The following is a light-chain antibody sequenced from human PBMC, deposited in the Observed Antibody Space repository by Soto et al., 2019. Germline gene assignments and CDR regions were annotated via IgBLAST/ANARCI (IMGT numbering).Light chain of an antibody. V-gene: IGKV1-39*01. CDR2: TAS. J-gene: IGKJ4*01. CDR1: QSISSY. CDR3: QQSYSTTN. Sequence: DIQMTQSPSSLSASVGDRVTITCRASQSISSYLNWYQQKPGKAPKLLIYTASSLQSGVPSRFSGSGSGTDFTLTISSLKPEDFETYYCQQSYSTTNFGGGTKVEIK.